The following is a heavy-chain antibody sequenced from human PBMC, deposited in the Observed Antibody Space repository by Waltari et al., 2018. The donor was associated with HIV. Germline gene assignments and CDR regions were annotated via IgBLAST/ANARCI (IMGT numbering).Heavy chain of an antibody. Sequence: QVQLVQSGAEVKKPGASVKVSCKASGYTFTGYYMPWVRQAPGQGLEWMGRTNPRRGGTNDARKVQGWVTRTRDTSIRTAYMELSRLRSDDTAVYYCARDEPITMVRGVIRYGMDVWGQGTTVTVSS. CDR2: TNPRRGGT. D-gene: IGHD3-10*01. V-gene: IGHV1-2*04. CDR3: ARDEPITMVRGVIRYGMDV. J-gene: IGHJ6*02. CDR1: GYTFTGYY.